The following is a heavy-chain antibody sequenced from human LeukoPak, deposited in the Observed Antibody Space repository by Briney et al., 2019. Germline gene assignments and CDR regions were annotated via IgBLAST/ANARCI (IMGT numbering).Heavy chain of an antibody. J-gene: IGHJ5*02. D-gene: IGHD3-22*01. CDR3: AKGPMVITNNRFDP. CDR2: VSGSGGTT. CDR1: GFTFSSYW. V-gene: IGHV3-23*01. Sequence: GGSLRRSCAASGFTFSSYWMHWVREAPGKGLEWVPTVSGSGGTTYYVDSVKGRFTISRDNSKNTLYLQMNSLRAEDTAVYYCAKGPMVITNNRFDPWGQGTQVTVSS.